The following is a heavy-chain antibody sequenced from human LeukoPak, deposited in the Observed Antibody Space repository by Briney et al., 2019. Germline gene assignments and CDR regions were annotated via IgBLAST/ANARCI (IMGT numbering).Heavy chain of an antibody. CDR1: GFTFSSYG. D-gene: IGHD5-18*01. V-gene: IGHV3-23*01. CDR3: ATYRQVLLPFES. Sequence: GGSLRLSCAASGFTFSSYGMSWVRQAPGKGLEWVSAISGSGGSTYYADSVRGRFTISRDNSKSTLFLQMNSLRAEATAIYYCATYRQVLLPFESWGQGTLVTVSS. CDR2: ISGSGGST. J-gene: IGHJ4*02.